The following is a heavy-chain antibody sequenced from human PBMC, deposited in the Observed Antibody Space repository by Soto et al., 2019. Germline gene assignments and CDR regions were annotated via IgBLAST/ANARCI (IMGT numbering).Heavy chain of an antibody. CDR1: GFTVSSNY. CDR3: ARVRGIAVAGTEYYYYGMDV. D-gene: IGHD6-19*01. V-gene: IGHV3-53*01. Sequence: GLLRLSCAASGFTVSSNYMSWVRQAPGKGLEWVSVIYSGGSTYYADSVKGRFTISRDNSKNTLYLQMNSLRAEDTAVYYCARVRGIAVAGTEYYYYGMDVWGQGT. CDR2: IYSGGST. J-gene: IGHJ6*02.